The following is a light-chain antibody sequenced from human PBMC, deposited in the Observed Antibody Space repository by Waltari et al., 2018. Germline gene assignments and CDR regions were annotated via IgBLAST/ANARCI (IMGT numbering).Light chain of an antibody. Sequence: DIQMTQSPSSLSASVGDRVTITCQASQDITKYLNWYQQKPGKAPKLLIYDASTLEVGVPSRFSGSGSGIDFTFSISSLQPEDFVTYYCQQYDNPLFTFGPGTKVDIK. CDR1: QDITKY. V-gene: IGKV1-33*01. CDR2: DAS. CDR3: QQYDNPLFT. J-gene: IGKJ3*01.